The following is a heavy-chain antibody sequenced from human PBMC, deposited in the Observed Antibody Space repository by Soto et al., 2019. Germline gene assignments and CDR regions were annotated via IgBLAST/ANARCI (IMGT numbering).Heavy chain of an antibody. Sequence: GGSLRLSCAASGFTFSSYAMSWVRQAPGKGLEWVSAISGSGGSTYYADSVKGRFTISRDNSKNTLYLQMNSLRAEDTAVYYCATELIVVVVAATTNNDYWGQGTLVTVSS. D-gene: IGHD2-15*01. V-gene: IGHV3-23*01. CDR1: GFTFSSYA. J-gene: IGHJ4*02. CDR3: ATELIVVVVAATTNNDY. CDR2: ISGSGGST.